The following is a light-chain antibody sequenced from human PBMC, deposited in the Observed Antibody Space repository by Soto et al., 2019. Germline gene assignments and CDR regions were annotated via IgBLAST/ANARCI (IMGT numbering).Light chain of an antibody. CDR2: EVN. CDR1: SSDVGGCDC. CDR3: SSFTSTRTHV. V-gene: IGLV2-14*01. Sequence: QSALTQPASVSGSPGQSITISCTGTSSDVGGCDCVSWYQQHPGKAPKLMIYEVNNRPSGVSNRFSGSKSGNTASLTISGLQAEDEADYYCSSFTSTRTHVFGTGTKVTVL. J-gene: IGLJ1*01.